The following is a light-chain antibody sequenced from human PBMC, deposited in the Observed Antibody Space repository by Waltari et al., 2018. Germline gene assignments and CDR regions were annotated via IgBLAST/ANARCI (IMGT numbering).Light chain of an antibody. CDR3: QTGGHGTWV. CDR1: SGHSTNI. V-gene: IGLV4-69*01. J-gene: IGLJ3*02. Sequence: QLVLTQSPSASASLGASVKLTCTLSSGHSTNIIACLQQPPEKCPRYLMNVNSDGSHNKGVGIPDRFSGSSSGAERYLTISSLQSEDEADYYCQTGGHGTWVFGGGTRLTVL. CDR2: VNSDGSH.